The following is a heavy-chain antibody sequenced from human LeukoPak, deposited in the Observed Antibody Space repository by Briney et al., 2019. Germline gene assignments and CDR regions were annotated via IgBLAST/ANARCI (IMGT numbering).Heavy chain of an antibody. Sequence: GGPLRLSCSASGFSFSSYGMHWVRQAPGKGLEYVSAISSNGGSTYYADSVKGRVTISRDNSKNTLYLQMSSLRAEDTAVYYCVKGSAVAGFEYWGQGTLVTVSS. D-gene: IGHD6-19*01. J-gene: IGHJ4*02. CDR3: VKGSAVAGFEY. CDR1: GFSFSSYG. CDR2: ISSNGGST. V-gene: IGHV3-64D*06.